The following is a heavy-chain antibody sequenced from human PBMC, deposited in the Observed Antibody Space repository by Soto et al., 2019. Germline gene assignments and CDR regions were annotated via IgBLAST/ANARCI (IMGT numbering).Heavy chain of an antibody. D-gene: IGHD5-18*01. CDR2: IYYSGST. CDR1: GGSISSYY. V-gene: IGHV4-59*01. J-gene: IGHJ3*02. Sequence: ETLSLTCTVSGGSISSYYWSWILQPPGKGLEWIGYIYYSGSTNYNPSLKSRVTISVDTSKNQFSLKLSSVTAADTAVYYCAAEEYSYGTHAFDIWGQGTMVTVSS. CDR3: AAEEYSYGTHAFDI.